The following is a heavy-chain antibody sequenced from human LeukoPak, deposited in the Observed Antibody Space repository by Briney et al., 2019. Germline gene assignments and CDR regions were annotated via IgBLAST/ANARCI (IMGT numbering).Heavy chain of an antibody. CDR3: ARGGTRRMYFDY. D-gene: IGHD3-16*01. CDR1: GFTFSSYS. Sequence: GGSLRLSCAASGFTFSSYSMNWVRQAPGKGLEWVSSISSSSSYIYYADSVKGRFTISRDNAKNSLYLQMNSLRAEDTAVYYCARGGTRRMYFDYWGQGTLVTVSS. J-gene: IGHJ4*02. V-gene: IGHV3-21*01. CDR2: ISSSSSYI.